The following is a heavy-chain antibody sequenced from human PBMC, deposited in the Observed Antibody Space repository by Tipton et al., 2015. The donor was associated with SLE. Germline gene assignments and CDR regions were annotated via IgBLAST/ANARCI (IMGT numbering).Heavy chain of an antibody. J-gene: IGHJ4*02. V-gene: IGHV4-59*12. CDR1: GGSISSYY. D-gene: IGHD6-19*01. CDR2: IYYSGST. CDR3: ARDEGGSGGFDY. Sequence: TLSLTCTVSGGSISSYYWSWIRQPPGKGLEWIGYIYYSGSTNYNPSLKSRVTISVDTSKNQFSLKLSSVTAADTAVYYCARDEGGSGGFDYWGQGTLVTVSS.